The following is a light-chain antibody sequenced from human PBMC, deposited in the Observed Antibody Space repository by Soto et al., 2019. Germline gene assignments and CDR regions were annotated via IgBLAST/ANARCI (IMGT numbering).Light chain of an antibody. CDR1: QSVSSSY. CDR2: GTS. CDR3: QHYGDSRA. V-gene: IGKV3-20*01. Sequence: EIVLTQSPGTLSLSPGERATLSCRASQSVSSSYLAWYQQKPGQAPRLLIYGTSSRATGTPDRFSGSGSGTDFTLTISRLEPEDFAVYYCQHYGDSRAFGQGTKVEIK. J-gene: IGKJ1*01.